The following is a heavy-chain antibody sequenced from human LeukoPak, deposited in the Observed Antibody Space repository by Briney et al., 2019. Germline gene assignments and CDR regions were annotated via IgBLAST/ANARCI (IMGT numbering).Heavy chain of an antibody. V-gene: IGHV3-23*01. CDR1: GFTFSSYA. CDR2: ISGSGGST. Sequence: PGGSLRLSCAASGFTFSSYAMSWVRQAPGKGLEWVSAISGSGGSTYYADSVKGRFTVSRDDAKNTVYLQMNSLRAEDTAIYFCAKDATPRNSIWDHFDSWGQGTLVTVSS. D-gene: IGHD1-7*01. CDR3: AKDATPRNSIWDHFDS. J-gene: IGHJ4*02.